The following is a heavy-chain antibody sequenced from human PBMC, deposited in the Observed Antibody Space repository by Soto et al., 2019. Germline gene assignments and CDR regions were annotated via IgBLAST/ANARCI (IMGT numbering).Heavy chain of an antibody. Sequence: QITLKESGPTLVKPTQTLTLTCTFSGFSLSSTRMAVGWIRQPPGKALEWLALIYWDDDKRYSPFLKSRLTITKDTSKHQVVLTMSNMDPVDTARYYCAHIVVAGLGYYFDYWGQGTLVPVSP. V-gene: IGHV2-5*02. CDR1: GFSLSSTRMA. J-gene: IGHJ4*02. D-gene: IGHD6-19*01. CDR3: AHIVVAGLGYYFDY. CDR2: IYWDDDK.